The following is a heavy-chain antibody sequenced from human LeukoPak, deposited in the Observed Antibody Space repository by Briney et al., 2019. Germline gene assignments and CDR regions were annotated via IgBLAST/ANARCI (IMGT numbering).Heavy chain of an antibody. D-gene: IGHD6-6*01. CDR2: MNHSGRT. Sequence: KTGGSLRLSCAASGFTVSSNYMSWVRQPPGKGLEWIGEMNHSGRTNYNPPLKSRVTISVDTSKNQFSLKLSSVTAADTAVYFCAREYSTSSTAFDIWGQGTMVTVST. J-gene: IGHJ3*02. V-gene: IGHV4-34*01. CDR3: AREYSTSSTAFDI. CDR1: GFTVSSNY.